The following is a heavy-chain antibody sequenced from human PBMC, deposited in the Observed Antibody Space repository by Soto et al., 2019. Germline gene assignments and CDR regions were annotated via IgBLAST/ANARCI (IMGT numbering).Heavy chain of an antibody. CDR2: IYYSGST. Sequence: QLQLQESGPGLVKPSETLSLTCTVSGGSISSSSYYWGWIRQPPGKGLEWIGSIYYSGSTYYNPSLKSRVTIPVDTSKNQFSLKLSSVTAADTAVYYCARHLGELSIAARLWLAQTPTHNNWFDPWGQGTLVTVSS. V-gene: IGHV4-39*01. CDR1: GGSISSSSYY. D-gene: IGHD6-6*01. J-gene: IGHJ5*02. CDR3: ARHLGELSIAARLWLAQTPTHNNWFDP.